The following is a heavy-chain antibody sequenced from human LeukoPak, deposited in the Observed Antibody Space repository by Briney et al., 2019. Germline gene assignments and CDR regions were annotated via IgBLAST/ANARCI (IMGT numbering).Heavy chain of an antibody. D-gene: IGHD6-13*01. CDR2: IKSKTDGGTT. Sequence: GSLRLSCAASGFTFSNAWMSWVRQAPGKGLEWVGRIKSKTDGGTTDYAAPVKGRFTISRDDSKNTLYLQMNSLRAEDTAVYYCARGGAAAGTPYYFDYWGQGTLVTVSS. V-gene: IGHV3-15*01. J-gene: IGHJ4*02. CDR1: GFTFSNAW. CDR3: ARGGAAAGTPYYFDY.